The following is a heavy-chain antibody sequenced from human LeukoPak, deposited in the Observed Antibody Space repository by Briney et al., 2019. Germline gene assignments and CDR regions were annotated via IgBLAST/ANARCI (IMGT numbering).Heavy chain of an antibody. J-gene: IGHJ4*02. D-gene: IGHD3-10*01. CDR3: ARGRVPNY. Sequence: SETPSLTCTVSGDSISNYYWSWIRQPPGKGLEWIGYISYSGGTNSNPSLYSRVTISIDMSKNQFSLRLSSVTAADTAVYYCARGRVPNYWGQGTLVTVSS. CDR2: ISYSGGT. CDR1: GDSISNYY. V-gene: IGHV4-59*01.